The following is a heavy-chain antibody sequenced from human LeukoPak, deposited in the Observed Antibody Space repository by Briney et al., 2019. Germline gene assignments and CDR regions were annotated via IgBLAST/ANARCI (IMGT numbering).Heavy chain of an antibody. V-gene: IGHV4-31*03. D-gene: IGHD3-22*01. CDR1: GGSISSGGYY. CDR2: IYYSGST. CDR3: ARGPFYYYDSSGYPNWFDP. Sequence: PSETLPLTCTVSGGSISSGGYYWNWIRQHPGKGLEWIGYIYYSGSTYYNPSLKSRVTISVDTSKNQFSLKLSSVTAADTAVYYCARGPFYYYDSSGYPNWFDPWGQGTLVTVSS. J-gene: IGHJ5*02.